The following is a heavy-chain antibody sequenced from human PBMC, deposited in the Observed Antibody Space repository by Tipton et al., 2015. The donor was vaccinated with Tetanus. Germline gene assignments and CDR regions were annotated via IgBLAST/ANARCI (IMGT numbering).Heavy chain of an antibody. CDR3: AKEGDILTGYLFDY. J-gene: IGHJ4*02. V-gene: IGHV3-30*18. D-gene: IGHD3-9*01. CDR2: ISYDGGNK. CDR1: GFTFSSYG. Sequence: SLRLSCAASGFTFSSYGMHWVRQAPGKGLEWVAVISYDGGNKYYADSVKGRFTISRDNSKNTLYLQMNSLRAEDTAVYYCAKEGDILTGYLFDYWGQGTLVTVSS.